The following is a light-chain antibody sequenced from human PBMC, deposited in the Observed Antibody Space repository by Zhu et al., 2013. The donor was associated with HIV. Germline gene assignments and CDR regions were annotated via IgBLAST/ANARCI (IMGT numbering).Light chain of an antibody. V-gene: IGKV2-30*02. CDR3: LQGTHWPPWT. J-gene: IGKJ1*01. CDR2: KVS. Sequence: DVVMTQSPLSLPVTLGQPASISCRSSQSLVHSDGNTYLNWFQQRPGQSPRRLIYKVSNRDSGVPDRFSGSGSGTDFTLKISRVEAEDVGVYYCLQGTHWPPWTFGQGTKWKSN. CDR1: QSLVHSDGNTY.